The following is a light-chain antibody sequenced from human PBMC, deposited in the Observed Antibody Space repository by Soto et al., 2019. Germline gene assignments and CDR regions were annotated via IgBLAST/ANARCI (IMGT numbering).Light chain of an antibody. CDR2: NNN. CDR1: SSNIGSHT. V-gene: IGLV1-44*01. J-gene: IGLJ3*02. Sequence: QPVLTQPPSASGTPGQRVTFSCSGTSSNIGSHTVDWYQQLPGTAPKLLIYNNNQRPSGVPDRFSGSKSGTSASLAISGLQSEDEADYYCAAWEDSLNGWVFGGGTKLTVL. CDR3: AAWEDSLNGWV.